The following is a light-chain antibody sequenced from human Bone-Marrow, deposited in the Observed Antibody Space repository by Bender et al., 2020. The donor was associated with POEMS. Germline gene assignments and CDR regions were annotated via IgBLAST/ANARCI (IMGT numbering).Light chain of an antibody. V-gene: IGLV3-21*02. CDR2: DDS. CDR3: QAWDNSAVV. J-gene: IGLJ2*01. Sequence: SYVLTQPPSMSVAPGETARMTCGGNNIGTKTVHWYQQRPGQAPVLVVYDDSNRPSGIPERFSGSNSGNTATLTISGTQPMDEADYYCQAWDNSAVVFGGGTKLTVL. CDR1: NIGTKT.